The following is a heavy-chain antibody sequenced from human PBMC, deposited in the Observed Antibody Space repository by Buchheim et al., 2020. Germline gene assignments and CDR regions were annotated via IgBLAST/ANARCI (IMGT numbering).Heavy chain of an antibody. CDR3: ARDFYYDSSVHPRIY. J-gene: IGHJ4*02. V-gene: IGHV3-33*01. CDR1: GFTFSSYG. CDR2: IWYDGSNK. D-gene: IGHD3-22*01. Sequence: QVQLVESGGGVVQPGRSLRLSCAASGFTFSSYGMHWVRQAPGKGLEWVAVIWYDGSNKYYADSVKGRFTISRDNSKKTLYLQMNSLRAEDTAVYYCARDFYYDSSVHPRIYWGQGTL.